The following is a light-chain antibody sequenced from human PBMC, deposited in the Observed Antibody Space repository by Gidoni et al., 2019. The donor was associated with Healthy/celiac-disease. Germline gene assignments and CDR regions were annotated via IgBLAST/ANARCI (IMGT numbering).Light chain of an antibody. V-gene: IGKV3D-20*02. CDR3: QQRSNWPPLMYT. CDR2: GAS. J-gene: IGKJ2*01. Sequence: EIVLTQSPGTLSLSPGERATLSCRASQSVSSSYLAWYQQKPGQAPRLLIYGASSRATGIPDRFSGSGSGTDFTLTISSLEPEDFAVYYCQQRSNWPPLMYTFGQXTKLEIK. CDR1: QSVSSSY.